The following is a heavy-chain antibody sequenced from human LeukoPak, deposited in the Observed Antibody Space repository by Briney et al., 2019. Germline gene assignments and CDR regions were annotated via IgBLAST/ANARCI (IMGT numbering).Heavy chain of an antibody. D-gene: IGHD6-13*01. V-gene: IGHV4-38-2*01. J-gene: IGHJ6*04. CDR3: ARGVSSSWYYYYYGMDV. Sequence: SETLSLTCAVSGYSISSGYYWGWIRQPPGKGLEWIGSIYHSGSNYYNPSLKRRVTISVDTSKNQFSLKLSSVTAADTAVYYCARGVSSSWYYYYYGMDVWGKGTTVTVSS. CDR1: GYSISSGYY. CDR2: IYHSGSN.